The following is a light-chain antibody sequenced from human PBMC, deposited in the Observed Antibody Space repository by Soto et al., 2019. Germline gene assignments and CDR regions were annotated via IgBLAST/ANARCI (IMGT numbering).Light chain of an antibody. CDR1: QGISSW. Sequence: DIEMAQTPSFVSASLGDRVTITCRASQGISSWLAWYQQKPGKAPKLLIYAATILQSGVPSRFSASESGTDFSLTISSLQPEDFATYFFQQSSDFPLTIGGGTQVEIK. V-gene: IGKV1D-12*01. CDR2: AAT. CDR3: QQSSDFPLT. J-gene: IGKJ4*01.